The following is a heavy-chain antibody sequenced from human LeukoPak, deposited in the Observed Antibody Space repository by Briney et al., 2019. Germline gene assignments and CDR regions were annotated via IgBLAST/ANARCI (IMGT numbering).Heavy chain of an antibody. CDR3: AHRRSGYNWNHGDFDY. Sequence: SGPTLLKPTQTLTLTCSFSGFSLSTSGVGVGWIRQSSGKALEWLALIYWDDDKRYSPSLRTRLTIVKDTSNNQVVLIMTNVDPADTATYYCAHRRSGYNWNHGDFDYWGQGNLVTVSS. V-gene: IGHV2-5*02. J-gene: IGHJ4*02. CDR1: GFSLSTSGVG. CDR2: IYWDDDK. D-gene: IGHD1-14*01.